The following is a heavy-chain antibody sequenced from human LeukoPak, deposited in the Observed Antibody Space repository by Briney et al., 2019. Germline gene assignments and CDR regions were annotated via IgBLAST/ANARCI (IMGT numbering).Heavy chain of an antibody. V-gene: IGHV3-66*01. Sequence: GGSLRLSCAASGLTVSRNYMSGARQAPGKGLEWVSVIYSDGRTYYADSVQGRFTISRDNSKNTLYLQMNSLRAEDTAVYYCARDEVGAGNTYVKFDYWGQGTLVTVSS. CDR3: ARDEVGAGNTYVKFDY. J-gene: IGHJ4*02. D-gene: IGHD5-18*01. CDR2: IYSDGRT. CDR1: GLTVSRNY.